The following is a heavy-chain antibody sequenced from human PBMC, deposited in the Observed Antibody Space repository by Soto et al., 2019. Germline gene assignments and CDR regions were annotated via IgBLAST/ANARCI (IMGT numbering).Heavy chain of an antibody. V-gene: IGHV3-30-3*01. D-gene: IGHD3-10*01. CDR1: GFSFSSFV. J-gene: IGHJ4*02. CDR3: ARGVYGSGSYYAGFDY. Sequence: QAQLVESGGGVAQPGGSLRLSCAASGFSFSSFVMHWVRQAPGKGLAWVALVSYDATNQYYSDSVKGRFTVSRDNSKSTLYLQIDNLRPADTGVYYCARGVYGSGSYYAGFDYWGLGTLVTVSS. CDR2: VSYDATNQ.